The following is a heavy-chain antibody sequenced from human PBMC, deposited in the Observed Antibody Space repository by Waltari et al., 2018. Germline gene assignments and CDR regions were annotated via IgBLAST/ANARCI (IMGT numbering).Heavy chain of an antibody. Sequence: QVHLVESGGGVVQPGGSLRLSCAASGFTFSDYGMHWVRQAPGKGLEWVAFTRYDASDIYYRDSVKGRFTISRDNSKNTLFLQMSSLRPEDTAVYYCAKVGVGLTTWYPFDVWGQGTMVTVSS. J-gene: IGHJ3*01. CDR1: GFTFSDYG. CDR2: TRYDASDI. CDR3: AKVGVGLTTWYPFDV. V-gene: IGHV3-30*02. D-gene: IGHD1-1*01.